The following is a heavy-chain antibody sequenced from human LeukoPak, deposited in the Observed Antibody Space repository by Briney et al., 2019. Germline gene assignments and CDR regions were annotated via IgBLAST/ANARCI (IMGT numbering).Heavy chain of an antibody. CDR1: GYTFTSYD. D-gene: IGHD7-27*01. CDR3: ARGPPNWGYDY. Sequence: ASVRVSCKASGYTFTSYDFNWVRQATGQRPEWMGWMSPNSGDTGYTQKFQDRVTMTRNTSISTAYMELSSLRSDDTAVYYCARGPPNWGYDYWGPGTLVTVSS. V-gene: IGHV1-8*01. CDR2: MSPNSGDT. J-gene: IGHJ4*02.